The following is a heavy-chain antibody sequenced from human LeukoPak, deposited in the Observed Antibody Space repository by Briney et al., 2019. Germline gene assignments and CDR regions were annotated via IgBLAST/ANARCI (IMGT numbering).Heavy chain of an antibody. CDR3: ARDSSGWHNYYYYGMDV. V-gene: IGHV3-21*01. D-gene: IGHD6-19*01. CDR2: ISSSSSYI. Sequence: GGSLRLSCAASGFTFSSYSMNWVRQAPGKGLEWVSSISSSSSYIYYADSVKGRFTISRDNAKNSLYLQMNSLRAEDTAVYYCARDSSGWHNYYYYGMDVWGQGTTVTVSS. J-gene: IGHJ6*02. CDR1: GFTFSSYS.